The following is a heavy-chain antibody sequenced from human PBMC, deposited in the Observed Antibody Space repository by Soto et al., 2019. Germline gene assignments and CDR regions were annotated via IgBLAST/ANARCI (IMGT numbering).Heavy chain of an antibody. V-gene: IGHV2-5*02. CDR1: GFSLSTSGVG. D-gene: IGHD3-9*01. Sequence: QITLKESGPTLVKPTQTLTLTCTFSGFSLSTSGVGVGWIRQPPGKALEWLALIYWDDDKRYSPSLKSRLTITKDTSKNHAVLTMTNMDPVDTATYYCAHSKGAILTGLLVGRRQNENDAFGIWGQGTMVTVSS. J-gene: IGHJ3*02. CDR3: AHSKGAILTGLLVGRRQNENDAFGI. CDR2: IYWDDDK.